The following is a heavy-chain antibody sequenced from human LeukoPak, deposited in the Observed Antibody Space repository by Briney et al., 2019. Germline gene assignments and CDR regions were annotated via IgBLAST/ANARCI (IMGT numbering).Heavy chain of an antibody. V-gene: IGHV6-1*01. Sequence: SQTLSLTCAISGDSVSSNSAAWNWIRQSPSRGLEWLGISYYMSKWYNDYALSVKSRITINPDTSKNQFYLQLNSVTPEDTAVYYCARGGGGDSNWFDPWGQGTLVTVSS. CDR2: SYYMSKWYN. CDR1: GDSVSSNSAA. CDR3: ARGGGGDSNWFDP. D-gene: IGHD2-21*02. J-gene: IGHJ5*02.